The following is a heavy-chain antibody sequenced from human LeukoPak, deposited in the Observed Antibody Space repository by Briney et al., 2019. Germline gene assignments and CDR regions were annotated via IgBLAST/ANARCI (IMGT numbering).Heavy chain of an antibody. CDR2: ISYDGSNK. CDR3: AKDGTSSWYGEFDY. CDR1: GFTFSNYG. Sequence: GGSLRLSCAASGFTFSNYGMHWVRQAPGKGLEWVAVISYDGSNKYYADSVKGRFTISRDSSKNTLYLQMNSLRAEDTAVYYCAKDGTSSWYGEFDYWGQGTLVTVSS. V-gene: IGHV3-30*18. J-gene: IGHJ4*02. D-gene: IGHD6-13*01.